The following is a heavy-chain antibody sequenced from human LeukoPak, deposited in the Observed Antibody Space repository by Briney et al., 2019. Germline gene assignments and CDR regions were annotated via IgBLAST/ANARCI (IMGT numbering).Heavy chain of an antibody. V-gene: IGHV3-30*12. CDR2: IKYVGSDK. CDR1: GFTFSSYG. CDR3: ARENDYALDY. J-gene: IGHJ4*02. D-gene: IGHD4-17*01. Sequence: GGSLRLSCAASGFTFSSYGMHWVRQAPGKGLEWVAVIKYVGSDKYYAGSVKGRFTISRDNSQNTMYLQMNSLRAEDTAVYYCARENDYALDYWGQGTLVTVSS.